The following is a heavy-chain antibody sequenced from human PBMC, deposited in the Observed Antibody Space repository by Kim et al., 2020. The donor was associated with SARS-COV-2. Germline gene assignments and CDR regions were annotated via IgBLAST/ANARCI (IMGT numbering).Heavy chain of an antibody. D-gene: IGHD6-13*01. CDR1: GFTFSAYY. CDR3: ASYREQLVRGSCYYYYY. Sequence: GGSLRLSCAASGFTFSAYYMSWIRQAPGKGLEWVSSISSSSSTIYYADSVKGRSTTSRDNAKTPLYLQMNSRSAEATAEYYAASYREQLVRGSCYYYYY. J-gene: IGHJ6*03. V-gene: IGHV3-11*01. CDR2: ISSSSSTI.